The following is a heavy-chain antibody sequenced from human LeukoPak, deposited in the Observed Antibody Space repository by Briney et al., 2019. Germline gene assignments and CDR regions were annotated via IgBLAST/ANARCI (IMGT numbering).Heavy chain of an antibody. J-gene: IGHJ4*02. CDR3: ARARRVRGVIIFDY. V-gene: IGHV1-8*01. Sequence: ASVKVSYKASGYTFTSYVINWVRQATGQGLEWMGWMNPNSGNTGYAQKFQGRVTMTRNTSISTAYMELSSLRSEDTAVYYCARARRVRGVIIFDYWGQGTLVTVSS. D-gene: IGHD3-10*01. CDR1: GYTFTSYV. CDR2: MNPNSGNT.